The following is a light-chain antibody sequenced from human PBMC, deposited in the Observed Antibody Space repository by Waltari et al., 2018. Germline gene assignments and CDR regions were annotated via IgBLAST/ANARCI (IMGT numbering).Light chain of an antibody. CDR1: QSIGRS. J-gene: IGKJ1*01. Sequence: EIVLTQSPGTLSLSLGDRATLSCRASQSIGRSVVWYQQRPGPAPRLLIYYIPRRATGIPDRFSGSGYGTDFSLTISRLEPEDFAVYYCQKYERLPATFGQGTTVEIK. CDR3: QKYERLPAT. CDR2: YIP. V-gene: IGKV3-20*01.